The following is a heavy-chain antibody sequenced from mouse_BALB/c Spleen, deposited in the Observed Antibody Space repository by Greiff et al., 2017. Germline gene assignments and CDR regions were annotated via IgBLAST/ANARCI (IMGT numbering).Heavy chain of an antibody. CDR2: IRNKANGYTT. D-gene: IGHD2-14*01. CDR1: GFTFTDYY. J-gene: IGHJ2*01. CDR3: ARAYYRYFDY. V-gene: IGHV7-3*02. Sequence: EVMLVESGGGLVQPGGSLRLSCATSGFTFTDYYMSWVRQPPGKALEWLGFIRNKANGYTTEYSASVKGRFTISRDNSQSILYLQMNTLRAEDSATYYCARAYYRYFDYWGQGTTLTVSS.